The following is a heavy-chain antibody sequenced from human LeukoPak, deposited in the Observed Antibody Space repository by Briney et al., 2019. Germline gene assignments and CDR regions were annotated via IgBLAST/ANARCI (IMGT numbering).Heavy chain of an antibody. D-gene: IGHD1-26*01. CDR2: MNPNSGNT. Sequence: GASVKVCCKASGYTFSSYDINWVRQATGQGLEWMGWMNPNSGNTGYAQKFQGRATITRNTSISTAYMELSSLRSEDTAVYYCAREVRVGATTAFDIWGQGTMVTVSS. CDR3: AREVRVGATTAFDI. J-gene: IGHJ3*02. V-gene: IGHV1-8*03. CDR1: GYTFSSYD.